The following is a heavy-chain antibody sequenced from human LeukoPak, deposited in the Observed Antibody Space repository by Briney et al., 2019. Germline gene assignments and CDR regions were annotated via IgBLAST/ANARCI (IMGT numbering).Heavy chain of an antibody. Sequence: GGSLRLSCAASGFTFSSYWMSWVRQAPGKGLEWVANIKQDGSEKYYVDSVKGRFTISRDNAKNSLYLQMNSLRAEDTAVYYCARESSSTYYGDYVGDFDYWGQGTLVTVSS. CDR1: GFTFSSYW. D-gene: IGHD4-17*01. V-gene: IGHV3-7*01. CDR3: ARESSSTYYGDYVGDFDY. J-gene: IGHJ4*02. CDR2: IKQDGSEK.